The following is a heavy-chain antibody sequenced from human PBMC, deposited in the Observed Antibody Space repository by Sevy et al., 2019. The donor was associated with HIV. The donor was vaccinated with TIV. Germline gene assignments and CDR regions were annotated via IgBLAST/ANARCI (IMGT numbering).Heavy chain of an antibody. CDR1: GFTFNTYT. J-gene: IGHJ3*02. Sequence: GGSLRLSCAASGFTFNTYTMNWVRQAPGEGLEWVSSISSSANYIYYADSVKGRVTISRDNAKNSLFLQMNNLRAEDTAVYYCARPYGSGSWEAFDIWGQGTMVTVSS. CDR2: ISSSANYI. V-gene: IGHV3-21*01. CDR3: ARPYGSGSWEAFDI. D-gene: IGHD3-10*01.